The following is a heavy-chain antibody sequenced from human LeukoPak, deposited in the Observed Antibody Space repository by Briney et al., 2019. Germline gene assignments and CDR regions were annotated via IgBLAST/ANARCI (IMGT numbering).Heavy chain of an antibody. CDR3: ARARQSDAFDI. CDR1: GFTFSSYD. CDR2: IGTAGDT. J-gene: IGHJ3*02. Sequence: GGSLRLSCAASGFTFSSYDMHWVRQATGKGLEWVSAIGTAGDTYYPGSVKGRFTISRENAKNSLYLQMDSLRAGDTAVYYCARARQSDAFDIWGQGTMVTVSS. V-gene: IGHV3-13*01.